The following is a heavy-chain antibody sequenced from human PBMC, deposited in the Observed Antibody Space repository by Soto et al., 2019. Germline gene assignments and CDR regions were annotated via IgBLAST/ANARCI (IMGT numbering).Heavy chain of an antibody. Sequence: QITLKESGPTLVKPTQTLTLTCTFSGFSLSTSGVGVGWIRQPPGKALEWLALIYWDDDKRYSPSLRSRLTITNDTSQNQVVLKMTNMDPVDTAPYYCAHRHRFGEFRADFDYWGQGTLVTVSS. J-gene: IGHJ4*02. CDR3: AHRHRFGEFRADFDY. CDR1: GFSLSTSGVG. D-gene: IGHD3-10*01. V-gene: IGHV2-5*02. CDR2: IYWDDDK.